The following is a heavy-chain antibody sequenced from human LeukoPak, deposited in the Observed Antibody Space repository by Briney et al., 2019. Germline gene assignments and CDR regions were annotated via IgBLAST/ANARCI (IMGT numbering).Heavy chain of an antibody. CDR2: ISDSGSTT. CDR1: GFTFSSFA. J-gene: IGHJ6*03. Sequence: GGSLRLSCAASGFTFSSFAMSWVRQAPGKGLEWVSAISDSGSTTYYADSVKGRFTISRDNSWNTLYVQMNSLRAEDTAVYYCAKVRTRWTMVRGVPYMDVWGKGTTVTVSS. V-gene: IGHV3-23*01. CDR3: AKVRTRWTMVRGVPYMDV. D-gene: IGHD3-10*01.